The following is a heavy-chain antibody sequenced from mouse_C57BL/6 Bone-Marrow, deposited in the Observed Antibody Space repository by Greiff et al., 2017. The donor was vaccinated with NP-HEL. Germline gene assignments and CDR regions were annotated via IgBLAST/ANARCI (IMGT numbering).Heavy chain of an antibody. CDR1: GYSITSGYY. D-gene: IGHD4-1*01. CDR2: ISYDGSN. V-gene: IGHV3-6*01. CDR3: ARAPSNWDGYFDV. J-gene: IGHJ1*03. Sequence: EVKLQESGPGLVKPSQSLSLTCSVTGYSITSGYYWNWIRQFPGNKLEWMGYISYDGSNNYNPSLKNRISITRDTSKNQFFLKLNSVTTEDTATYYCARAPSNWDGYFDVWGTGTTVTVSS.